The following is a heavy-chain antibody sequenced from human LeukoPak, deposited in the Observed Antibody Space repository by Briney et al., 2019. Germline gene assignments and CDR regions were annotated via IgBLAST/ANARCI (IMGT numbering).Heavy chain of an antibody. CDR1: GFSFSSYD. V-gene: IGHV3-33*01. CDR2: IWFDGSAE. CDR3: ARDLNREDFGY. Sequence: GKSLRLSCAASGFSFSSYDMHWVRQAPGKGLEWVAIIWFDGSAEYYGDSVKGRFTISRDNSKNILYLPMNSLRVEDTAVYYCARDLNREDFGYWGQGTLVAVSS. D-gene: IGHD1-14*01. J-gene: IGHJ4*02.